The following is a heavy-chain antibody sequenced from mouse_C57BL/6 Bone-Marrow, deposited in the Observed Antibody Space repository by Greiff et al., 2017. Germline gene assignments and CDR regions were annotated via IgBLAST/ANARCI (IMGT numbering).Heavy chain of an antibody. CDR3: AIDGYYWYFDV. CDR1: GYSITSGYD. CDR2: ISYSGST. D-gene: IGHD2-3*01. Sequence: EVQLVESGPGMVKPSQSLSLTCTVTGYSITSGYDWHWIRHFPGNKLEWMGYISYSGSTNYNPSLKSRISITHDTSKNHFFLKLNSVTTEDTATYYCAIDGYYWYFDVWGTGTTVTVSS. J-gene: IGHJ1*03. V-gene: IGHV3-1*01.